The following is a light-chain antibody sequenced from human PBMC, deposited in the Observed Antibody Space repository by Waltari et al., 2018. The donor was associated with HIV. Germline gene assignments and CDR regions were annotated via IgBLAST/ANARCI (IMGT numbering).Light chain of an antibody. CDR1: SSDVGSYNY. CDR3: CSYAGMYTWV. Sequence: QSSLTQPRSVSGSPGQSVTISCSGTSSDVGSYNYFSWYQQHPGEAPKVMSYDVSKRPSGVPDRFSGSKSGKTASLTISGLQAEDEADYYCCSYAGMYTWVFGGGTKLTVL. J-gene: IGLJ3*02. CDR2: DVS. V-gene: IGLV2-11*01.